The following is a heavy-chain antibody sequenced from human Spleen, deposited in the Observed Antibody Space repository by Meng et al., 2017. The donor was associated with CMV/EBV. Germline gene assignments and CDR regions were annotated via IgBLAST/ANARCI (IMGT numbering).Heavy chain of an antibody. CDR2: ISSSSSTK. CDR3: VKDKIPGYSSSTWGYFDH. J-gene: IGHJ4*02. V-gene: IGHV3-48*04. CDR1: GFTFSSSS. D-gene: IGHD6-13*01. Sequence: GESLKISCAASGFTFSSSSMNWVRQAPGKGLEWVSYISSSSSTKYYADSVKGRFTISRDNAKNSLYLEMNSLRAEDTALYYCVKDKIPGYSSSTWGYFDHWGQGTLVTVSS.